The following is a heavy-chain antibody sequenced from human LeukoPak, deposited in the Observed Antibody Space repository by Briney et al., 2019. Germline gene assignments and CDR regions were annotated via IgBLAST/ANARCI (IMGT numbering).Heavy chain of an antibody. CDR3: AREGCSSTSCPFDY. CDR2: IYTSGST. V-gene: IGHV4-4*07. Sequence: SETLSLTCTVSGGSMSSYYWSWIRQPAGKGLEWIGRIYTSGSTNYNPSLKSRVTMSVDTSKNQFSLKLSSVTAADTAVYYCAREGCSSTSCPFDYWGQGTLVTVSS. J-gene: IGHJ4*02. D-gene: IGHD2-2*01. CDR1: GGSMSSYY.